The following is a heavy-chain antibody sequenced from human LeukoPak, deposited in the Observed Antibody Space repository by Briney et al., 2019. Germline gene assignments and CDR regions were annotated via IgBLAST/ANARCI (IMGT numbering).Heavy chain of an antibody. CDR2: IKQDGSEK. CDR3: ARDFSRIAAAGTGYYHYYYMDV. Sequence: GGSLRLSCAASGFTFSSYWMSWVRQAPGKGLEWVANIKQDGSEKYYVDSVKGRFTISRDNAKNSLYLQMNSLRAEDTAVYYCARDFSRIAAAGTGYYHYYYMDVWGKGTTVTVSS. CDR1: GFTFSSYW. D-gene: IGHD6-13*01. V-gene: IGHV3-7*01. J-gene: IGHJ6*03.